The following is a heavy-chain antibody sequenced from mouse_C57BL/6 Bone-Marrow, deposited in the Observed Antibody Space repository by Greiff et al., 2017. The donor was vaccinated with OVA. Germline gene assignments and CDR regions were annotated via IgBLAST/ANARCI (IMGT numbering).Heavy chain of an antibody. CDR3: ARAGLDYGSQFAY. J-gene: IGHJ3*01. Sequence: QVQLQQPGAELVKPGASVKLSCKASGYTFTSYWMHWVKQRPGQGLEWIGMIHPNSGSTNYNEKFKSKATLTVDKSSSTAYMQLSSLTSEDSAVYYCARAGLDYGSQFAYWGQGTLVTVSA. V-gene: IGHV1-64*01. CDR2: IHPNSGST. D-gene: IGHD1-1*01. CDR1: GYTFTSYW.